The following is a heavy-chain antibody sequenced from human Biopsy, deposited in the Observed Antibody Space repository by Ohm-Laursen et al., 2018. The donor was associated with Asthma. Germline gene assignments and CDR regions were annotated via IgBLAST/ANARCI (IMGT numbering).Heavy chain of an antibody. Sequence: SLRLSCSASGFTVSRDHMFWVRQAPGKGLEWISVIYSGGTSHTADSVRGRFTISRDYSKNTLYLQMHSLRAEDTAVYYCARGDSSNWSHYYFDYWGQGTLVTVSS. CDR1: GFTVSRDH. D-gene: IGHD3-22*01. J-gene: IGHJ4*02. V-gene: IGHV3-53*01. CDR2: IYSGGTS. CDR3: ARGDSSNWSHYYFDY.